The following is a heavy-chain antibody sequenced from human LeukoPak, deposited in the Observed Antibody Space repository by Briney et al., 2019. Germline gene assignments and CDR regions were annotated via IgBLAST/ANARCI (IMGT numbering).Heavy chain of an antibody. CDR3: ARPVAVAGFWGFDQGPFDY. J-gene: IGHJ4*02. Sequence: GGSLRLSCAASGFTFSSYAMSWVRQAPGKGLEWVSAISGSGGSTYYADSVKGRFTISRDNSKNTLYLQMNSLRAEDTAVYYCARPVAVAGFWGFDQGPFDYWGQGTLVTVSS. D-gene: IGHD6-19*01. CDR1: GFTFSSYA. CDR2: ISGSGGST. V-gene: IGHV3-23*01.